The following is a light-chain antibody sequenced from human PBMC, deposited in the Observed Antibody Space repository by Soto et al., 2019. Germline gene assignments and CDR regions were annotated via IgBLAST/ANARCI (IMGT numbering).Light chain of an antibody. Sequence: QSALTQPASVSGSPGQSITISCTGTSSDVGAYNYVSWYQQHPGKAPKLMIYDVSNRHSGVSNRFSGSKSGNTASLTISELQAEDEAEYYCSSYTSSSIYVFGTGTKLTVL. CDR2: DVS. V-gene: IGLV2-14*01. CDR3: SSYTSSSIYV. J-gene: IGLJ1*01. CDR1: SSDVGAYNY.